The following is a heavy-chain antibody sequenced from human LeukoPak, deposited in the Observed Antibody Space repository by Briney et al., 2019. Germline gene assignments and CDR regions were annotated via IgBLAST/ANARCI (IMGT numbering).Heavy chain of an antibody. V-gene: IGHV3-33*03. CDR1: GFTFSSYG. D-gene: IGHD6-19*01. Sequence: GGSLRLSCAASGFTFSSYGMHWVRQAPGKGLEWVAVIWYDGSNKYYADSVKGRFTISRDNAKNSLYLQMNSLRAEDTALYYCAKDIRSSGPPSFDYWGQGTLVTVSS. CDR3: AKDIRSSGPPSFDY. J-gene: IGHJ4*02. CDR2: IWYDGSNK.